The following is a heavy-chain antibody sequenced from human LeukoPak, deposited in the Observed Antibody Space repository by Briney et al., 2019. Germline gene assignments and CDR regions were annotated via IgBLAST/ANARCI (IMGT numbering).Heavy chain of an antibody. CDR2: IIPIFGTA. V-gene: IGHV1-69*05. J-gene: IGHJ5*02. CDR3: ARDNYAGANWFDP. CDR1: GGTFSSYA. D-gene: IGHD1-7*01. Sequence: SVKVSCKASGGTFSSYAISWVRQAPGQGLEWMGGIIPIFGTANYAQKFQGRVTITTDESTSTAYMELSSLRSEDTAVYHCARDNYAGANWFDPWGQGTLVTVSS.